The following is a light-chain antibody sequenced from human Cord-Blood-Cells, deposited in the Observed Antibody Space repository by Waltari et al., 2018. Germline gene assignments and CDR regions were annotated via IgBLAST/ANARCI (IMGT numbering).Light chain of an antibody. V-gene: IGLV2-23*02. J-gene: IGLJ1*01. CDR2: EVS. CDR3: CSYAGSSTFYV. CDR1: SSDVGSYNL. Sequence: QSALTQPASVSGSHGQSITISCTETSSDVGSYNLVSWYQQHPGKAPKLMIYEVSKRPSGVPNRFSGSKSGNTASLTISGLQAEDEADYYCCSYAGSSTFYVFGTGTKVTVL.